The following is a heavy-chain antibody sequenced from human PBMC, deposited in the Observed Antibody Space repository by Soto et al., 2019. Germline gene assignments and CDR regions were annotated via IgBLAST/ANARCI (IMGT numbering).Heavy chain of an antibody. CDR2: ISYDGSNK. J-gene: IGHJ4*02. CDR1: GFTFSSYG. V-gene: IGHV3-30*18. Sequence: GGSLRLSCAASGFTFSSYGMHWVRQAPGKGLEWVAVISYDGSNKYYADSVKGRFTISRDNSKNTLYLQMNSLRAEDTAVYYCAKGALGGVPAAIGFLDYWGQGTLVTVSS. D-gene: IGHD2-2*02. CDR3: AKGALGGVPAAIGFLDY.